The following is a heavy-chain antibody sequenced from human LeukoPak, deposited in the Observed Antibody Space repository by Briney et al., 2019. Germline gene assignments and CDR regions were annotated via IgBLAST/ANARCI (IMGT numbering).Heavy chain of an antibody. Sequence: GASVKVSCKXSGGTFISYAISWVRQAPGQGLEWMGGIIPIFGTANYAQKFQGRVTITADKSTSTAYMELSSLRSEDTAVYYCARTEGGYDWGGFDYWGQGTLVTVSS. CDR3: ARTEGGYDWGGFDY. D-gene: IGHD5-12*01. CDR2: IIPIFGTA. V-gene: IGHV1-69*06. J-gene: IGHJ4*02. CDR1: GGTFISYA.